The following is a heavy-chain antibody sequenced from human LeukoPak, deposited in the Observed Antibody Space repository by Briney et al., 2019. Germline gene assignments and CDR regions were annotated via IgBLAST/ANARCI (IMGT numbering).Heavy chain of an antibody. CDR3: ARDPQTMVRGVIIPDAFDI. J-gene: IGHJ3*02. Sequence: ASVKVSCKASGYTFTSYGISWVRQAPGQGLGWMGWISAYNGNTNYAQKLQGRVTMTTDTSTSTAYMELRSLRSDDTAVYYCARDPQTMVRGVIIPDAFDIWGQGTMVTVSS. CDR1: GYTFTSYG. V-gene: IGHV1-18*04. D-gene: IGHD3-10*01. CDR2: ISAYNGNT.